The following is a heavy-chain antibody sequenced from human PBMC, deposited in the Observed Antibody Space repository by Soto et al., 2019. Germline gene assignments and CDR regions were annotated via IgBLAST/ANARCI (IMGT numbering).Heavy chain of an antibody. CDR3: ARDFTAGVTYSGQSIYSMDN. J-gene: IGHJ6*02. CDR1: GFTFSTYG. CDR2: IRYDGSNQ. D-gene: IGHD3-10*01. Sequence: GGSLRLSCAASGFTFSTYGMHWVRQAPGKGLEWVAGIRYDGSNQYYADSVKGQFTISRDNSKNTLYMQMDSLRADDTAVYYCARDFTAGVTYSGQSIYSMDNLGQETTVTVSS. V-gene: IGHV3-33*01.